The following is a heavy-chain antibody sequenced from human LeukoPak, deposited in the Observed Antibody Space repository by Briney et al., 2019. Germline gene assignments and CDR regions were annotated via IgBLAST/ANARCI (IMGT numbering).Heavy chain of an antibody. D-gene: IGHD2-15*01. J-gene: IGHJ4*02. Sequence: GGSLRLSCAASGFTFSNAWMSWVRQAPGKGLEWVGRIKSKTDGGTTDYAAPVKGRFTISRDDSKNTLYLQMNSLKTEDTAVYYCTTDLELVVAATPEYFDYWGQGTLVTVSS. V-gene: IGHV3-15*01. CDR1: GFTFSNAW. CDR3: TTDLELVVAATPEYFDY. CDR2: IKSKTDGGTT.